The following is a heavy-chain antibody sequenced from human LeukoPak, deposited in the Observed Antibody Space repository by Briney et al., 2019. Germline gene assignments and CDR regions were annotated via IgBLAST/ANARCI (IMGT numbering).Heavy chain of an antibody. CDR3: ARDEKSGYYVY. D-gene: IGHD2/OR15-2a*01. Sequence: GGSLSLSCAASGFTFSSYWMRWVRQAPGRGLEWVDNKTQDRSMKQYVDSVRGRFTISRDNAKSSLYLQTSSLKAEDSAVYDCARDEKSGYYVYWGQGTLVTVST. V-gene: IGHV3-7*01. CDR1: GFTFSSYW. J-gene: IGHJ4*02. CDR2: KTQDRSMK.